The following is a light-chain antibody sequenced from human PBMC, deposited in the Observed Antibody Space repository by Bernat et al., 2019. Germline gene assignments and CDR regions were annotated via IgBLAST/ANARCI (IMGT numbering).Light chain of an antibody. J-gene: IGKJ5*01. CDR1: QVIGTY. CDR2: GAS. V-gene: IGKV1-9*01. CDR3: QQLNSYPIS. Sequence: DIQLTQSPPFLSASVGDRVTITCRASQVIGTYLAWYQQKPGKAPNLLIYGASTLQTGVPSRFTGSGSGKEFTLTISSLRPEDFATYNCQQLNSYPISFGQGKRLEIK.